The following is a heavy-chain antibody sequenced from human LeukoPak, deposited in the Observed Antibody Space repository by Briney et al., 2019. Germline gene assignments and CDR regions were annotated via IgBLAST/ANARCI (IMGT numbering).Heavy chain of an antibody. V-gene: IGHV3-30*18. J-gene: IGHJ4*02. CDR3: TKGADVVGATSYYFDY. Sequence: GGSLRLSCAASGFTFSSYGMHWVRQAPGKGLEWVAVISYDGSNKYYADSVKGRFTISRDNSKNTLYLQMNSLRAEDTAVCYCTKGADVVGATSYYFDYWGQGTLVTVSS. CDR2: ISYDGSNK. D-gene: IGHD1-26*01. CDR1: GFTFSSYG.